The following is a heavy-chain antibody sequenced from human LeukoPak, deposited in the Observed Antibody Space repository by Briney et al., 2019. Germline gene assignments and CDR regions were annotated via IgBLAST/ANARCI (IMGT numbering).Heavy chain of an antibody. Sequence: PSETLSLTCTVSGGSISSSSYYWGWIRQPPGKGLEWIGSIYYSGSTYYNPSLKSRVTISVDTSKNQFSLKLSSVTAADTAVYYCARGAARRNYYYYYYMDVWGKGTTVTVSS. CDR1: GGSISSSSYY. D-gene: IGHD6-6*01. J-gene: IGHJ6*03. V-gene: IGHV4-39*07. CDR3: ARGAARRNYYYYYYMDV. CDR2: IYYSGST.